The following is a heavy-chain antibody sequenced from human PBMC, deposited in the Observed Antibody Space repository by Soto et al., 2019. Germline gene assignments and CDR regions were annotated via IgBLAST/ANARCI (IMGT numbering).Heavy chain of an antibody. CDR1: GFTFSSYW. D-gene: IGHD3-3*01. V-gene: IGHV3-7*01. CDR3: ARVGPNFWSGYDIYYFDY. CDR2: IKQDGSEK. Sequence: GGSLRLSCAASGFTFSSYWMSWVRQAPGKGLEWVANIKQDGSEKYYVDSVKGRFTISRDNAKNSLYLQMNSLRAEDTAVYYCARVGPNFWSGYDIYYFDYWGQGTLVTVSS. J-gene: IGHJ4*02.